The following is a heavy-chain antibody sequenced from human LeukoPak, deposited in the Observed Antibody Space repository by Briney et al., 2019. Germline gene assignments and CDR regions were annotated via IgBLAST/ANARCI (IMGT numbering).Heavy chain of an antibody. V-gene: IGHV3-66*01. Sequence: PGGSLRLSCAASGFTVKSYYLTWVRQAPGKGLEWVSVIYSGGSTYYADSVKGRFTISRDNSKNTLYLQMNSLRAEDTAVYYCASEYSGYYYRYFDYWGQGTLVTVSS. D-gene: IGHD1-26*01. CDR2: IYSGGST. CDR1: GFTVKSYY. J-gene: IGHJ4*02. CDR3: ASEYSGYYYRYFDY.